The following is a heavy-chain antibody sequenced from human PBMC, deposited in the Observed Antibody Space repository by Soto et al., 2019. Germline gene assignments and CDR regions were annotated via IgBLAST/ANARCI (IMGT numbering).Heavy chain of an antibody. CDR1: GYTFSNYD. Sequence: GASVKVSCKASGYTFSNYDINWVRQATGQGLEWMGWLNPNTDKTGSAQKFQGRVTMTRNTSISTAYLELSGLRSDDAAVYYCARGITGLPPSAFDIWRQGTRVTVSS. CDR3: ARGITGLPPSAFDI. V-gene: IGHV1-8*01. D-gene: IGHD5-12*01. J-gene: IGHJ3*02. CDR2: LNPNTDKT.